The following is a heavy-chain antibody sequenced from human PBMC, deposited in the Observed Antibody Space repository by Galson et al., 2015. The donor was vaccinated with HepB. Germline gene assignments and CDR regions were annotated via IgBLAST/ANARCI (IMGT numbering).Heavy chain of an antibody. CDR1: GFTFSSYG. CDR3: ARGQRSSCTD. CDR2: ISYDGSNK. Sequence: SLRLSCAASGFTFSSYGMHWVRQAPGKGLEWVAVISYDGSNKYYADSVKGRFTISRDNSKNTLYLQMNSLRAEDTAIYYCARGQRSSCTDWGRGTLVIVSS. V-gene: IGHV3-30*03. D-gene: IGHD6-13*01. J-gene: IGHJ4*02.